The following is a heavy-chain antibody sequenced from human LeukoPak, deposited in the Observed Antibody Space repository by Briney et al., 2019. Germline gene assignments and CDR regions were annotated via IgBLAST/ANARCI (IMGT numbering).Heavy chain of an antibody. CDR1: GGTFSSYA. J-gene: IGHJ5*02. CDR3: ARDRITGTTGWFDH. D-gene: IGHD1-7*01. V-gene: IGHV1-69*05. CDR2: IIPIFGTA. Sequence: SSVKVSCKASGGTFSSYAISWVRQAPGQGLEWMGRIIPIFGTANYAQKLQGRVTINTDESTSTAYMELSSLRSEDTAVYYCARDRITGTTGWFDHWGQGTLVTVSS.